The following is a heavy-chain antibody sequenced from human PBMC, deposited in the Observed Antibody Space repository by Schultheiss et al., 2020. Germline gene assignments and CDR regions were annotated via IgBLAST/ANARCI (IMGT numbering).Heavy chain of an antibody. CDR2: INHSGST. V-gene: IGHV4-34*01. Sequence: SETLSLTCAVYGGSFSGYYWSWIRQPPGKGLEWIGEINHSGSTNYNPSLKSRVTISVDTSKNQFSLKLSSVTAADTAVYYCARVQAVAGGGWFDPWGQGTLVTVSS. CDR1: GGSFSGYY. J-gene: IGHJ5*02. CDR3: ARVQAVAGGGWFDP. D-gene: IGHD6-19*01.